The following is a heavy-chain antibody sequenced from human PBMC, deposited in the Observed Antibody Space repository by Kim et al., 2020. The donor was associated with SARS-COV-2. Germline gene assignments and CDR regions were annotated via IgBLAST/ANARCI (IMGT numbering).Heavy chain of an antibody. J-gene: IGHJ4*02. CDR1: GFTFSSYA. CDR2: ISGSGGST. CDR3: AKDPIAVVVPAAVLFDY. V-gene: IGHV3-23*01. Sequence: GGSLRLSCAASGFTFSSYAMNWVRQSPGKGLEWVSAISGSGGSTYYADSVKGRFTISRDNSKNTLYLQMNSLRAEDTAVYYCAKDPIAVVVPAAVLFDYWGQGTLVTVSS. D-gene: IGHD2-2*01.